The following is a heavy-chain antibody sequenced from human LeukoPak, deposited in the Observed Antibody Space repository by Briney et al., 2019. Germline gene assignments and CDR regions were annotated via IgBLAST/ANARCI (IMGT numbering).Heavy chain of an antibody. CDR1: GYTFTSYD. D-gene: IGHD6-13*01. V-gene: IGHV1-8*01. CDR2: MNPNSGNT. CDR3: ATGQQLAHTPIDY. J-gene: IGHJ4*02. Sequence: ASVKVSCKASGYTFTSYDINWVRQATGQGLEWMGWMNPNSGNTGYAQKFQGRVTMTEDTSTDTAYMELSSLRSEDTAVYYCATGQQLAHTPIDYWGQGTLVTVSS.